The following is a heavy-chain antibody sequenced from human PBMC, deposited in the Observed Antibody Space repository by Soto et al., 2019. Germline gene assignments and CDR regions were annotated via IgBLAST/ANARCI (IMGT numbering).Heavy chain of an antibody. CDR1: GYSFTSYW. J-gene: IGHJ6*02. V-gene: IGHV5-10-1*01. Sequence: PGESLKISCKGSGYSFTSYWISRVRQMPGKGLEWMGRIDPSDSYTNYSPSFQGHVTISADKSISTAYLQWSSLKASETAMYYCARHWHYDSSGYYPKTTNGMEVWGQGTTVTVSS. CDR2: IDPSDSYT. CDR3: ARHWHYDSSGYYPKTTNGMEV. D-gene: IGHD3-22*01.